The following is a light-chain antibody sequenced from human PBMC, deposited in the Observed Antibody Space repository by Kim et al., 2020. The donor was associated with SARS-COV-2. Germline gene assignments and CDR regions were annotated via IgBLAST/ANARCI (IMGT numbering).Light chain of an antibody. V-gene: IGKV1-27*01. Sequence: DIQMTQSPSSLSASVGDRVTITCRSSQDISKLLAWYQQKPGKAPNLLIFRAYVLQSGVPSRFSGGGSGTDFTLTISSLQPEDVATYYCQRYNTAPWTFGQGTKVDI. CDR2: RAY. J-gene: IGKJ1*01. CDR1: QDISKL. CDR3: QRYNTAPWT.